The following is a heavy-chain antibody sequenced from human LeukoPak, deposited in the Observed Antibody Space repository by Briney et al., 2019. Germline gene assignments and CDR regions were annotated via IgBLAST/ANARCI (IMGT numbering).Heavy chain of an antibody. CDR2: ISSSSSYI. CDR1: GFTFSSYS. Sequence: GGSLRLSCAASGFTFSSYSMNWVRQAPGKGLEWVSSISSSSSYIYYADSVKGRFTISRDNSKNTLYLQMNSLRAEDTAVYYCTKGRGRMVAPFDYWGQGTLVTVSS. V-gene: IGHV3-21*04. J-gene: IGHJ4*02. CDR3: TKGRGRMVAPFDY. D-gene: IGHD1-26*01.